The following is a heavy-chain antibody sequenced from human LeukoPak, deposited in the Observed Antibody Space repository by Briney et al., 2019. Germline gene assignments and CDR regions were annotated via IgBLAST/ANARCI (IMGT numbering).Heavy chain of an antibody. D-gene: IGHD5-18*01. V-gene: IGHV3-21*01. CDR2: ISSSSSYI. CDR3: ARGGDTAMTSLDY. CDR1: GFSFFNYG. Sequence: GGSLRLSCAASGFSFFNYGMHWVRQAPGKGLGWVSSISSSSSYIYYADSVKGRFTISRDNAKNSLYLQMNSLRAEDTAVYYCARGGDTAMTSLDYWGQGTLVTVSS. J-gene: IGHJ4*02.